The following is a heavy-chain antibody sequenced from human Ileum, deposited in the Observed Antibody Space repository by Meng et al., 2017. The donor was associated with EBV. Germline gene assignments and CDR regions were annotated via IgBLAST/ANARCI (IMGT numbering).Heavy chain of an antibody. J-gene: IGHJ4*02. CDR3: AISITVTTDY. V-gene: IGHV3-74*01. CDR1: GFTFSSYW. D-gene: IGHD4-17*01. Sequence: LQPVKSGGTLVQPGGSLRLSRAASGFTFSSYWMHWVRQAPGKGLVWVSRINSDGSNTNYADSVKGRFTISRDNAKNTLYLQMNSLRAEDTAMYYCAISITVTTDYWGQGTLVTVSS. CDR2: INSDGSNT.